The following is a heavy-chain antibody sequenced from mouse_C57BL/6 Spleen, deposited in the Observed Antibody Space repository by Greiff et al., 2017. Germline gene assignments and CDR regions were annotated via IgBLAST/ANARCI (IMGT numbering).Heavy chain of an antibody. V-gene: IGHV14-4*01. Sequence: VQLKESGAELVRPGASVKLSCTASGFNIKDDYMHWVKQRPEQGLEWIGWIDPENGDTEYASKFQGKATITADTSSNTAYLQLSSLTSEDTAVYYCTTPLITTVPYNWGQGTSVTVSS. CDR3: TTPLITTVPYN. CDR1: GFNIKDDY. CDR2: IDPENGDT. J-gene: IGHJ4*01. D-gene: IGHD1-1*01.